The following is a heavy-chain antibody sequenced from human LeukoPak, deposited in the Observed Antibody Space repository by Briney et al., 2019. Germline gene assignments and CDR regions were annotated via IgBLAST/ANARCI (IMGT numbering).Heavy chain of an antibody. CDR2: IKSDGSTT. CDR3: AENQGTSLRLGELSQLGAFDY. Sequence: GGSLRLSCAASGFTFSNYWMHWVRQAPGKGLVWVSRIKSDGSTTSYADSVKGRFTISRDNAKNTLYLQMNSLRAEDTAVYYCAENQGTSLRLGELSQLGAFDYWGQGTLVTVSS. V-gene: IGHV3-74*01. CDR1: GFTFSNYW. J-gene: IGHJ4*02. D-gene: IGHD3-16*02.